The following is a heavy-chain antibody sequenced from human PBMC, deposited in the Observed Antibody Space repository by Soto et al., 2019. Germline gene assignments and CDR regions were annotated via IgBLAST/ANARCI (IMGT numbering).Heavy chain of an antibody. V-gene: IGHV3-43D*04. D-gene: IGHD4-17*01. CDR1: GFTFDDYA. CDR3: AKDMAGDYMWGSAYYYYYGMDV. Sequence: HPGGSLRLSCAASGFTFDDYAMHWVRQAPGKGLEWVSLISWDGGSTYYADSVKGRFTISRDNSKNSLYLQMNSLRAEDTALYYCAKDMAGDYMWGSAYYYYYGMDVWGQGTTVTVSS. CDR2: ISWDGGST. J-gene: IGHJ6*02.